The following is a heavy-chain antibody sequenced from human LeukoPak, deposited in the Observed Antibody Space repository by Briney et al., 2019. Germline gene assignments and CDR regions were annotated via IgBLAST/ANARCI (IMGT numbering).Heavy chain of an antibody. Sequence: SQTLSLTCAISGDSVSSNSATWNWIRQSPSRGLEWLGRTYYRSKWYNDYAVSVKSRITINPDTSKNQFFLQLNSVTPEDTAVYYCVRGWEYSSGWYYFDYWGQGTLVTVSS. V-gene: IGHV6-1*01. J-gene: IGHJ4*02. CDR2: TYYRSKWYN. CDR3: VRGWEYSSGWYYFDY. D-gene: IGHD6-19*01. CDR1: GDSVSSNSAT.